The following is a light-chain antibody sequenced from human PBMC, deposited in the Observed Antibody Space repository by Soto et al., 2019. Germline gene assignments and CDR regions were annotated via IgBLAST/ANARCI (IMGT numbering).Light chain of an antibody. CDR1: QSVSSN. Sequence: EIVLTQSPATLSVSAGERATLSCRASQSVSSNLAWYQQKPGQAPRLLIYGASTRATGIPARFSGSGSGTEFTLTISGLQSEDFAIYSCQQYHNWPPRELTFGGGTKVEI. CDR2: GAS. V-gene: IGKV3-15*01. J-gene: IGKJ4*01. CDR3: QQYHNWPPRELT.